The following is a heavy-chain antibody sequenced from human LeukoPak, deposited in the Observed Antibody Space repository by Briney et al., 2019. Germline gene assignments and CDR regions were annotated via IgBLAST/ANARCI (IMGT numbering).Heavy chain of an antibody. D-gene: IGHD3-10*01. Sequence: ASVKVSCKASGYTFTGYYMHWVRQAPGQGLEWMGWINPNSGGTNYAQKFQGRVTMTRDTSISTAHMELSRLRSDDTAVYYCASLRTYYYGSGSYYTWFDPSGQGTLVTVSS. J-gene: IGHJ5*02. CDR3: ASLRTYYYGSGSYYTWFDP. CDR1: GYTFTGYY. CDR2: INPNSGGT. V-gene: IGHV1-2*02.